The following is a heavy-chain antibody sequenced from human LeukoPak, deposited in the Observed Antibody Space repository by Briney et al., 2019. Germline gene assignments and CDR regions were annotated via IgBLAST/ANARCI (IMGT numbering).Heavy chain of an antibody. CDR2: NNSSSSYI. CDR1: GFIFSSYS. CDR3: ARDHSPHDYGDYTV. Sequence: GGSLRLSCAASGFIFSSYSMNWVSQAPGKGLEWVSSNNSSSSYIYYADSVKGRFTISRDNANNSLYLQMNSLRAEDTAVYYCARDHSPHDYGDYTVWGQGTTVTVSS. D-gene: IGHD4-17*01. V-gene: IGHV3-21*01. J-gene: IGHJ6*02.